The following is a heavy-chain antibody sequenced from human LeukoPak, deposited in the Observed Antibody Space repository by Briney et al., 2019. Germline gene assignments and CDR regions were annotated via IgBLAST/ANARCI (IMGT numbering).Heavy chain of an antibody. D-gene: IGHD2-2*01. CDR3: ASKGSSSSRYYFDY. CDR2: IYHSEST. Sequence: SGTLSLTCAVSGGSISSSNWWSWVRQPPGKGLEWIGEIYHSESTNYNPSLKSRVTFSVDKSKNQFSLKLTSVTAADTAVYYCASKGSSSSRYYFDYWGQGTLDTVSS. CDR1: GGSISSSNW. V-gene: IGHV4-4*02. J-gene: IGHJ4*02.